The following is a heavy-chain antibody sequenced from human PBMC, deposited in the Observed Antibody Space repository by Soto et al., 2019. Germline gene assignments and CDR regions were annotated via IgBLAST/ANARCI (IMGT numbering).Heavy chain of an antibody. Sequence: GGSLRLSCAASGFTFSGSAMHWVRQASGKGLEWVGRIRSKANSYATAYAASVKGRFTISRDDSKNTAYLQMNSLKTEDTAVYYCTRLRDAGRGYSYGYDYWGQGTLVTVSS. CDR3: TRLRDAGRGYSYGYDY. D-gene: IGHD5-18*01. V-gene: IGHV3-73*01. CDR1: GFTFSGSA. J-gene: IGHJ4*02. CDR2: IRSKANSYAT.